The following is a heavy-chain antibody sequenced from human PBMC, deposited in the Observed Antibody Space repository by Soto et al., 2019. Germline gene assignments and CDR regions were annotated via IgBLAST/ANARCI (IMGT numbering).Heavy chain of an antibody. D-gene: IGHD3-3*01. CDR3: AKDEGDFWSGYYLDY. Sequence: SLRLSCAASGFTFSSYGMHWVRQAPGKGLEWVAVISYDGSNKYYADSVKGRFTISRDNSKNTLYLQMNSLRAEDTAVYYCAKDEGDFWSGYYLDYWGQGTLVTVS. J-gene: IGHJ4*02. CDR1: GFTFSSYG. V-gene: IGHV3-30*18. CDR2: ISYDGSNK.